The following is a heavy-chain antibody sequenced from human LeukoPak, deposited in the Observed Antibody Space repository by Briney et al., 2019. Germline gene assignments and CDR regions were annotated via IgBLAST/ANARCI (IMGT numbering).Heavy chain of an antibody. CDR1: RGTFSSYA. Sequence: GASVNVSCKPSRGTFSSYAISWVRQAPGQGREWMGRIIPILGIANHAQKFQGRVTITADKSTSTAYMELSSLRTEDTAVYYCARVAPEPRGYYDSSGYPSRFDYWGQGTLVTVSS. CDR3: ARVAPEPRGYYDSSGYPSRFDY. J-gene: IGHJ4*02. D-gene: IGHD3-22*01. V-gene: IGHV1-69*04. CDR2: IIPILGIA.